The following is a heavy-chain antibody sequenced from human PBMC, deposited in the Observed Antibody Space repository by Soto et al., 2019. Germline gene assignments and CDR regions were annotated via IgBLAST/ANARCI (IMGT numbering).Heavy chain of an antibody. V-gene: IGHV3-30*18. CDR2: ISYDGSNK. CDR3: AKDLMVRGVMGGMDV. Sequence: QVQLVESGGGVVQPGRSLRLSCAASGFTFSSYGMHWVRQAPGKGLEWVAVISYDGSNKYYADSVKGRFTISRDNSKNTLYLQMNSLRAEDTAVYYGAKDLMVRGVMGGMDVWGQGTTVTVSS. CDR1: GFTFSSYG. D-gene: IGHD3-10*01. J-gene: IGHJ6*02.